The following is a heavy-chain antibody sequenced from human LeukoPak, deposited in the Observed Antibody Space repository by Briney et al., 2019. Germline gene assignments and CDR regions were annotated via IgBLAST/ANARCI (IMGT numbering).Heavy chain of an antibody. CDR1: GFTFGDYA. Sequence: GGSLRLSCTASGFTFGDYAMSWFRQAPGKGLEWVGFIRSKAYGGTTEYAASVKGRFTISRDDSKSIAYPQMNSLKTEDTAVYYCTSVYRKGAFDYWGQGTLVTVSS. CDR3: TSVYRKGAFDY. J-gene: IGHJ4*02. D-gene: IGHD2-2*01. CDR2: IRSKAYGGTT. V-gene: IGHV3-49*03.